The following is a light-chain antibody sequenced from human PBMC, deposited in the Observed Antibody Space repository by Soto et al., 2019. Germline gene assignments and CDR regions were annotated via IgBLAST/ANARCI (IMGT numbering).Light chain of an antibody. Sequence: QSVLPQPPSASGSPGQSVTISCTGTSSDVGGYNYVAWFQQHPGKAPKLMIYEVTKRPSGVPDRFSGSKSGNTASLTVSGLQAEDEADYYCSSYAGSSTYVFGTGTKLTVL. J-gene: IGLJ1*01. CDR1: SSDVGGYNY. V-gene: IGLV2-8*01. CDR2: EVT. CDR3: SSYAGSSTYV.